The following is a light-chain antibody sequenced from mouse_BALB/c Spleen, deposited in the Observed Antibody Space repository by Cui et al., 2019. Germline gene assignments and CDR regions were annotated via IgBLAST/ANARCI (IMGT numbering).Light chain of an antibody. CDR3: QQRSSYPDT. J-gene: IGKJ2*01. V-gene: IGKV4-57*01. CDR1: SGVSY. CDR2: STS. Sequence: HIVLTQSPALMSASPGEKVTITCSASSGVSYRHWFQQKPGTSPKLWIYSTSNLASGVPARFSGSGSGTSYSLTISRMEAEDAATYYCQQRSSYPDTFGGGTKLEIK.